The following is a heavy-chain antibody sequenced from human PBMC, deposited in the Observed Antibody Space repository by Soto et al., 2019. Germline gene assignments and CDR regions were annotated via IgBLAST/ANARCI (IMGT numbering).Heavy chain of an antibody. D-gene: IGHD6-13*01. CDR1: GFTFSSYG. CDR3: AKGSSHTGMDV. Sequence: VQLVESGGGVVQPGRSLRLSCAASGFTFSSYGMHWVRQAPGKGLEWVAVISYDGSNKYYADSVKGRFTISRDNSKNTLYLQMNSLRAEDTAVYYCAKGSSHTGMDVWGQGTTVTVSS. V-gene: IGHV3-30*18. CDR2: ISYDGSNK. J-gene: IGHJ6*02.